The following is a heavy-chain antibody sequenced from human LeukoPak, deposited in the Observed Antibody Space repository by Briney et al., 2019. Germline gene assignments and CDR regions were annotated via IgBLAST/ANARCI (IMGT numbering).Heavy chain of an antibody. D-gene: IGHD1-26*01. CDR2: IYPGDSGP. J-gene: IGHJ3*01. CDR1: GYIFTSYC. V-gene: IGHV5-51*01. CDR3: GMSGDRVPLQDDVFDV. Sequence: GESLKISCKVSGYIFTSYCIGWVRQMPGKGLEWMGIIYPGDSGPTYSPSFQSQCTISVDKSINTAYLQWSSLQASDTAMYYCGMSGDRVPLQDDVFDVWGQGTMVTVST.